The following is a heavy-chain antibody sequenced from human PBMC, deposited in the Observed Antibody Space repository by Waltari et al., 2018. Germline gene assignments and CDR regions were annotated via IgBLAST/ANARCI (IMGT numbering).Heavy chain of an antibody. CDR2: NFPGDSHT. Sequence: EVQLVQSGAEVKKPGESLKISCKASGYSFTSYWLGWVRQKPGQGLEWMGINFPGDSHTAYSPSVHDQVTISADKSSSTTYLQWSSLKASDTAMYYCARLPLAEAVDYWGQGTLVTVSS. D-gene: IGHD6-19*01. V-gene: IGHV5-51*01. CDR3: ARLPLAEAVDY. J-gene: IGHJ4*02. CDR1: GYSFTSYW.